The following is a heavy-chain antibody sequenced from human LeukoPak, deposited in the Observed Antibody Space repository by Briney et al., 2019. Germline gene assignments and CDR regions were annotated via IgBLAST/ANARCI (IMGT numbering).Heavy chain of an antibody. J-gene: IGHJ3*02. V-gene: IGHV3-33*01. CDR2: IWYDGSNK. CDR3: ARDWSQLNAFDI. CDR1: GFTLSSYG. Sequence: GGSLRLSCAASGFTLSSYGMHWVRQAPGKGLEWVAVIWYDGSNKYYADSVKGRFTISRDNSKNTLYLQMNSLRAEDTAVYYCARDWSQLNAFDIWGQGTTVTVSS. D-gene: IGHD3-3*01.